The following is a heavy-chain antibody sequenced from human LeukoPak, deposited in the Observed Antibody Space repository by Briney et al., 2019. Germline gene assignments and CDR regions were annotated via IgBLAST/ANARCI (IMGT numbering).Heavy chain of an antibody. CDR1: GGSISSGDYY. CDR2: IYYSGST. V-gene: IGHV4-30-4*08. Sequence: SETLSLTCTVSGGSISSGDYYWSCIRQPPGKGLEWIGYIYYSGSTYYNPSLKSRVTISVDTSKNQFSLKLSSVTAADTAVYYSARGSVTVSLDYWGQGTLVTVSS. CDR3: ARGSVTVSLDY. J-gene: IGHJ4*02. D-gene: IGHD4-23*01.